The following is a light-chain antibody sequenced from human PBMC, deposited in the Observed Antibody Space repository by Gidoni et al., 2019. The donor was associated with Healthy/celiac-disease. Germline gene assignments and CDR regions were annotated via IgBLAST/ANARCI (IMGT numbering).Light chain of an antibody. Sequence: DIQMTQSPSTLSASVGDRVTITCRASQSISSWLAWYQQKPGKAPKLLIYKAYSLESGVPSRFSGSGSGTEFTLTISSLQPDDFATYYCQQYNSYSTWTFXXXTKVEIK. CDR1: QSISSW. J-gene: IGKJ1*01. CDR2: KAY. CDR3: QQYNSYSTWT. V-gene: IGKV1-5*03.